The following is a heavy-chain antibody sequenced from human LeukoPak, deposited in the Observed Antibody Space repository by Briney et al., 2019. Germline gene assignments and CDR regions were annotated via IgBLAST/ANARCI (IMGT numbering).Heavy chain of an antibody. D-gene: IGHD2-8*01. CDR3: AKDPDLGGYCTNGVCYSAFDI. J-gene: IGHJ3*02. V-gene: IGHV3-23*01. CDR2: ISGSGGST. Sequence: PGGSLSLSCAASGFTFSSYAMSWVRQAQGKGLEGVSAISGSGGSTYYADSGKGRFTISRDNSKNTLYLQMNSLRAEDTAVYYCAKDPDLGGYCTNGVCYSAFDIWGQGTMVTVSS. CDR1: GFTFSSYA.